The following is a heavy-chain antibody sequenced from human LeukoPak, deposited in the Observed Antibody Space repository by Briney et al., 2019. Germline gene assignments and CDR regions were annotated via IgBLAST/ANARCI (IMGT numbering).Heavy chain of an antibody. CDR2: IYPGDSDI. CDR3: ARPHGSSLPRVFDY. Sequence: GESLKISCKGSGYSFTTYWINWVRQMPGKGLEWMGIIYPGDSDIRYSPSFQGQVTISADKSISTAYLQWSSLKASDTAMYYCARPHGSSLPRVFDYWGQETLVTVSS. J-gene: IGHJ4*02. V-gene: IGHV5-51*01. D-gene: IGHD6-6*01. CDR1: GYSFTTYW.